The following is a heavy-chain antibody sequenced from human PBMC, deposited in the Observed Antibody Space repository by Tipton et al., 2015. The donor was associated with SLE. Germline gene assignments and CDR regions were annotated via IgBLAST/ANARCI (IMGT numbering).Heavy chain of an antibody. J-gene: IGHJ6*03. D-gene: IGHD7-27*01. V-gene: IGHV4-31*03. CDR3: ARVPPDWGGDYYMDV. Sequence: TLSPTCTASGGSISSGGYYWSWIRQHPGKGLEWIGYIYYSGSTYYNPSLKSRVTISVDTSKNQFSLKLSSVTAADTAVYYCARVPPDWGGDYYMDVWGKGTTVTVSS. CDR1: GGSISSGGYY. CDR2: IYYSGST.